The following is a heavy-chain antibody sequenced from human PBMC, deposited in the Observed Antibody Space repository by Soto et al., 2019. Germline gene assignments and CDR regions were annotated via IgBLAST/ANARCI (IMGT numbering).Heavy chain of an antibody. Sequence: QVQLQESGPGLVKPSQSLSLTCTVSGGSIIGGGYYWSWIRQHPGKGLEWMGFIYYSGSTYYNPSLQSRVNISVDTSKNQYSLKLSSGTAAETAVYYCARGSITAVWYAFDSWGQGTMVSVSS. CDR2: IYYSGST. V-gene: IGHV4-31*03. D-gene: IGHD6-19*01. J-gene: IGHJ3*02. CDR3: ARGSITAVWYAFDS. CDR1: GGSIIGGGYY.